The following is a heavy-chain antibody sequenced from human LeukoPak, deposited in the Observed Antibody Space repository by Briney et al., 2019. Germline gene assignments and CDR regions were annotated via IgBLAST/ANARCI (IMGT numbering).Heavy chain of an antibody. Sequence: GGSLRLSCAASGFTLSSYEMNWVRHAPGKGLEWGSYISSSGNTIYYADSEQGRFTNSRDNAKNSLYLQMNSLRAEDTAVYYCARGDSSSWSGYYYYYGMDVWGQGTTVTVSS. CDR3: ARGDSSSWSGYYYYYGMDV. D-gene: IGHD6-13*01. V-gene: IGHV3-48*03. CDR2: ISSSGNTI. J-gene: IGHJ6*02. CDR1: GFTLSSYE.